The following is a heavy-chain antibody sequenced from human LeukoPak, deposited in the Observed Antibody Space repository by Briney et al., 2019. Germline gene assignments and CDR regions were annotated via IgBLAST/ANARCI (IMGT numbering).Heavy chain of an antibody. CDR1: GFTFSDYY. J-gene: IGHJ6*02. CDR2: ISSSGSTI. V-gene: IGHV3-11*01. CDR3: ARYGANYYYYGMDV. Sequence: GGSLRLSCAASGFTFSDYYISWIRQAPGKGLEWVSYISSSGSTIYYADSVKGRFTLSRDNAKNSLYLQMNSLRAEDTAVYYCARYGANYYYYGMDVWGQGTTVTVSS. D-gene: IGHD1-26*01.